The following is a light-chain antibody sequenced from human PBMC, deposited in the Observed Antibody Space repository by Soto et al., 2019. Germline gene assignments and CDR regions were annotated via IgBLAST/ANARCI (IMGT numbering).Light chain of an antibody. CDR1: QSVSSN. Sequence: EIVMTQSPATLSVSPGERATLSCRARQSVSSNLAWYRQKPGQAPRLLIYGISTRATGISARFSGSGSGTEFTLTISSLQSEDFAVYYCQQHNKWPLTFGQGTRLENK. CDR2: GIS. CDR3: QQHNKWPLT. V-gene: IGKV3-15*01. J-gene: IGKJ5*01.